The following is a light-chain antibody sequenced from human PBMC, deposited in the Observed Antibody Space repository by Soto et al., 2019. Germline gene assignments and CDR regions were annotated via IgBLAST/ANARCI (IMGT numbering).Light chain of an antibody. CDR3: ISYADNNNFV. Sequence: QSVLTQPPSVSGAPGQRVTISCTGSSSNIGAGYDVHWYQQLPGTAPKLLIYANDNRPSGVPGRFSGSKSGTSASLAITGLQAEDEADYYCISYADNNNFVFGGGTKLTVL. V-gene: IGLV1-40*01. CDR2: AND. J-gene: IGLJ3*02. CDR1: SSNIGAGYD.